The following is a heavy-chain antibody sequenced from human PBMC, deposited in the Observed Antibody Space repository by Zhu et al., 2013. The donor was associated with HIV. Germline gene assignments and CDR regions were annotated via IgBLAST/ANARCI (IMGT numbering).Heavy chain of an antibody. D-gene: IGHD1-7*01. CDR2: MNPNSGNT. V-gene: IGHV1-8*01. J-gene: IGHJ6*01. CDR3: ARGVVHWNYVFYYYYGMDV. CDR1: GYTFTSYD. Sequence: QVQLVQSGAEVKKPGASVKVSCKASGYTFTSYDINWVRQATGQGLEWMGWMNPNSGNTGYAQKFQGRVTMTRNTSISTAYMELSSLRSEDTAVYYCARGVVHWNYVFYYYYGMDVWGPRDHGSPSPQ.